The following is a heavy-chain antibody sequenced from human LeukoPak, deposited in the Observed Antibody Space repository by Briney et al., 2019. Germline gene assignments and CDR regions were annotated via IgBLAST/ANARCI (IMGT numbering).Heavy chain of an antibody. Sequence: GGSLRLPCAASGFTFSSYSMNWVRLAPGKGLEWVSSISSSSSYIYYADSVKGRFTISRDNAKNSLYLQMNSLRAEDTAVYYCARDAARIAVAGTPVDYWGQGTLVTVSS. CDR3: ARDAARIAVAGTPVDY. CDR1: GFTFSSYS. CDR2: ISSSSSYI. V-gene: IGHV3-21*01. D-gene: IGHD6-19*01. J-gene: IGHJ4*02.